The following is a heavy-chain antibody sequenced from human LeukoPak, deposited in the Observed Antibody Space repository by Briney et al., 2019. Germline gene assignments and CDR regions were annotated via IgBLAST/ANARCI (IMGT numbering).Heavy chain of an antibody. D-gene: IGHD3-22*01. Sequence: PGGSVCLSCAASAFTFSSYGMEWVRQDPGKGREWVTGIWYDGSNTYYADSVKGRFTRSRDNSKNTLYLPMNRLRAEDTAVYYCARGLDSSNGMDVWGEGTTVTVYS. CDR1: AFTFSSYG. CDR2: IWYDGSNT. V-gene: IGHV3-33*01. J-gene: IGHJ6*01. CDR3: ARGLDSSNGMDV.